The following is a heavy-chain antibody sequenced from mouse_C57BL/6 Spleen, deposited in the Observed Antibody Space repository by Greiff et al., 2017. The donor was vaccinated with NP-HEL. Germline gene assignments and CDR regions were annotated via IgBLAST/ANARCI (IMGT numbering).Heavy chain of an antibody. D-gene: IGHD1-1*01. J-gene: IGHJ2*01. CDR3: ARGAYYYGSSDY. V-gene: IGHV1-50*01. Sequence: VQLQQPGAELVKPGASVKLSCKASGYTFTSYWMQWVKQRPGQGLEWIGEIDPSDSYTNYNQKFKGKATLTVDTSSSTAYMQLSSLTSEDSAVYYCARGAYYYGSSDYWGQGTTLTVSS. CDR1: GYTFTSYW. CDR2: IDPSDSYT.